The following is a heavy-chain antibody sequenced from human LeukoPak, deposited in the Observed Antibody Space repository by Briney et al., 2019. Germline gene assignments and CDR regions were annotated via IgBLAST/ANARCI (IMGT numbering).Heavy chain of an antibody. Sequence: GESLKISCKGSGYIFTNYWIAWVRQMPGKGLEWMGIMYPVNSDTRYSSSFQGQVTMSVDKSISTAYLQWSSLEASDAAIYYCARHDLPVGCSSTSCPYGSWFDPWGQGTLVTVSS. V-gene: IGHV5-51*01. CDR3: ARHDLPVGCSSTSCPYGSWFDP. D-gene: IGHD2-2*01. CDR1: GYIFTNYW. CDR2: MYPVNSDT. J-gene: IGHJ5*02.